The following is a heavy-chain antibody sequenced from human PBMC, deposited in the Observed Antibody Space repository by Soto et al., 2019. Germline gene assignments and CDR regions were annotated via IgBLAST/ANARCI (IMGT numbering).Heavy chain of an antibody. CDR3: AKGPPVGANSWYFDP. J-gene: IGHJ5*02. CDR2: ISGSGGSK. V-gene: IGHV3-23*01. CDR1: GFTFSNYG. Sequence: EVQLLESGGGLIQPGGSLGLSCAASGFTFSNYGMTWVRQAPGKGLEWVSVISGSGGSKYYADSVKGRFTISRDNSGNTLDLQMNSLRAEDTALYYCAKGPPVGANSWYFDPWGQGTLVTVSS. D-gene: IGHD1-26*01.